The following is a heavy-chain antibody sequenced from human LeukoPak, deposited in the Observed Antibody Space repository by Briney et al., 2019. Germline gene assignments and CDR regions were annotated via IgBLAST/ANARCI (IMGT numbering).Heavy chain of an antibody. V-gene: IGHV4-59*08. Sequence: SETLSLTCTVSGGSTTSSYWSWIPQPPGRGLEWFGYIYYSGSINYNPSLKSRVTISLDTSKNQFSLKLSSVTAADTAVYYCARRGDSGFFYAMDVWGQGTTVTVSS. J-gene: IGHJ6*01. D-gene: IGHD2-21*01. CDR2: IYYSGSI. CDR1: GGSTTSSY. CDR3: ARRGDSGFFYAMDV.